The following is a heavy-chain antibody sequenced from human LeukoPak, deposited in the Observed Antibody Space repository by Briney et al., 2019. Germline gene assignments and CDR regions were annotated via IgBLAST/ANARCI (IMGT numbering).Heavy chain of an antibody. V-gene: IGHV1-2*02. D-gene: IGHD6-6*01. J-gene: IGHJ6*02. CDR2: INPNGGGT. CDR3: ARAASIAARYYYYYGMDV. Sequence: GASVKVSCKASGYTFTGYYMHWVRQAPGQGLEWMGWINPNGGGTNYAQKFQGRVTMTRDTSISTAYMELSRLRSDDTAVYYCARAASIAARYYYYYGMDVWGQGTTVTVSS. CDR1: GYTFTGYY.